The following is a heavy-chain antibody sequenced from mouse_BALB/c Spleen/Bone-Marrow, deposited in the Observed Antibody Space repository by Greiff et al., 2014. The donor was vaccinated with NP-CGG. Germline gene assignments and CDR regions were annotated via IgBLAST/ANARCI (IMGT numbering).Heavy chain of an antibody. CDR3: ARYCYGFLDY. J-gene: IGHJ2*01. Sequence: VQLQESGPGLVAPSQSLSITCTVSGFSLTSYGVHWVRQPPGKGLEWLGVIWAGGSTNYNSTLMSRLTISKDNSKSQVFLKMNSLQTDDTAMYYCARYCYGFLDYWGQGTTLTVSS. CDR2: IWAGGST. D-gene: IGHD1-2*01. V-gene: IGHV2-9*02. CDR1: GFSLTSYG.